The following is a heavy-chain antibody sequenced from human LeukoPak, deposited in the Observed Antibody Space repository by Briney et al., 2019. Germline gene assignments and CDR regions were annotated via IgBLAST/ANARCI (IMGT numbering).Heavy chain of an antibody. CDR3: ARGTQNYYDSSGYYLGYYYYYMDV. CDR1: GYTFTSYD. D-gene: IGHD3-22*01. J-gene: IGHJ6*03. CDR2: MNPNSGNA. V-gene: IGHV1-8*01. Sequence: ASVKVSCKASGYTFTSYDINWVRQATGQGLEWMGWMNPNSGNAGYAQKFQGRVTMTRNTSISTAYMELSSLRSEDTAVYYCARGTQNYYDSSGYYLGYYYYYMDVWGKGTTVTVSS.